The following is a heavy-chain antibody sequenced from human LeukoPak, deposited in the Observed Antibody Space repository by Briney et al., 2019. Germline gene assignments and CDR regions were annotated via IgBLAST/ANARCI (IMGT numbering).Heavy chain of an antibody. CDR3: ARHWVTGTTIWDWFDP. CDR2: IYYSGNT. CDR1: GGSIRSGDYY. D-gene: IGHD1-7*01. Sequence: PSQTLSLTCTVSGGSIRSGDYYWSWIRQPPGKGPEWIGYIYYSGNTYYNPSLKSRVTISVDTSKNQFFLKLSSVTAADTAVYYCARHWVTGTTIWDWFDPWGQGTLVTVSS. V-gene: IGHV4-30-4*08. J-gene: IGHJ5*02.